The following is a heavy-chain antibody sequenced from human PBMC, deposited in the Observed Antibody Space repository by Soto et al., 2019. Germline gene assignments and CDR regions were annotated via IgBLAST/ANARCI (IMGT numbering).Heavy chain of an antibody. CDR1: GGSNSSSSYY. J-gene: IGHJ4*02. Sequence: QLQLQESGPGLVKPSETLSLTCTVSGGSNSSSSYYWGWIRQPPGKGLEWIGSIYYSGSTYYNPSLKSRVTISVDTSKNRFSLKLISVTDADTAVYYCARLTPPQLPVDYWGQGTLVTVSS. V-gene: IGHV4-39*01. D-gene: IGHD1-1*01. CDR2: IYYSGST. CDR3: ARLTPPQLPVDY.